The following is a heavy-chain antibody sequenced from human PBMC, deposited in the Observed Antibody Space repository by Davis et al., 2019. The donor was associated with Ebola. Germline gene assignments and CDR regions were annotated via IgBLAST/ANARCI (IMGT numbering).Heavy chain of an antibody. CDR2: IKQDGSDR. V-gene: IGHV3-7*03. CDR1: GFTFTDYY. CDR3: ATDSPFDF. Sequence: PGGSLRLSCEASGFTFTDYYIRSDRQAPGKGLEWVANIKQDGSDRFYVDSVKGRFTISRDNARNSVYLQMTNLRVDDTAVYYCATDSPFDFWGQGTMVIVSS. J-gene: IGHJ3*01.